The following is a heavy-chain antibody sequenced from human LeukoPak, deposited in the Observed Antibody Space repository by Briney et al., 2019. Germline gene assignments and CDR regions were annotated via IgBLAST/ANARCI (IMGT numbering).Heavy chain of an antibody. J-gene: IGHJ6*02. CDR3: ARAPHYSNYGPYYYGMDV. Sequence: GGSLRLSCAASGFTFSSFWMSWVRQAPGKGLEWVANIKRDGSEKQYVDSVKGRFSISRDNAKNSLYLQMNSLRVEDTAVYYCARAPHYSNYGPYYYGMDVWGQGTTVTVSS. V-gene: IGHV3-7*03. CDR1: GFTFSSFW. D-gene: IGHD4-11*01. CDR2: IKRDGSEK.